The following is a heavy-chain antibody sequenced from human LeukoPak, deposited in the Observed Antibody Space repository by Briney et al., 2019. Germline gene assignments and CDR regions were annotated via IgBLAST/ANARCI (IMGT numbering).Heavy chain of an antibody. V-gene: IGHV3-7*01. J-gene: IGHJ4*02. D-gene: IGHD5-18*01. Sequence: GGSLRLSCAAAGFTFSSYWMSWVRQAPGKGLEWVANIKKDGRDKYYVDSVKGRFTISRDNAKTSLYLQMNSLRAEDTAVYYCARDLSGVTGYTYGRGIDYWGQGTLVTVSS. CDR1: GFTFSSYW. CDR3: ARDLSGVTGYTYGRGIDY. CDR2: IKKDGRDK.